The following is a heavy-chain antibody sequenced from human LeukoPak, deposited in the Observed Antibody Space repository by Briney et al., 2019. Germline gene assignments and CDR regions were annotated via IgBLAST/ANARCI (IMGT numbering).Heavy chain of an antibody. D-gene: IGHD5-24*01. CDR2: INPSGGRT. CDR1: GYTFTSYY. J-gene: IGHJ5*02. CDR3: ATDHSMANTAWWFDP. V-gene: IGHV1-46*01. Sequence: GASVKVSCKASGYTFTSYYMHWVRQAPGQGLEWMGIINPSGGRTSYAQKSQGRVTMTRDTSTSTVYMELSSLRSEDTAFYYCATDHSMANTAWWFDPWGQGTLVTVSS.